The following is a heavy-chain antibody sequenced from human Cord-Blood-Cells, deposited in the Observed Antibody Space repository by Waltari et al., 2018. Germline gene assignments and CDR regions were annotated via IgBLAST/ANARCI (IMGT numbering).Heavy chain of an antibody. CDR3: ARGSSSWYWFDP. CDR1: GGTFSSYT. CDR2: IIPILGIA. V-gene: IGHV1-69*02. D-gene: IGHD6-13*01. Sequence: QVQLVQSGAAVKKPGSSVKVSCKASGGTFSSYTISWVRQAPGQGLEWMGRIIPILGIANYAQKFQGRVTITADNSTSTAYMELSSLRSEDTAVYYCARGSSSWYWFDPWGQGTLVTVSS. J-gene: IGHJ5*02.